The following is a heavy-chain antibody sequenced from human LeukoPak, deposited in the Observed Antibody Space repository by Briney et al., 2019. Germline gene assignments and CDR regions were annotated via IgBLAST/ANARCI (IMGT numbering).Heavy chain of an antibody. CDR3: ASIGDRRTGELYRIDY. Sequence: AGGSLRLSCAASGFTFSNYAMHWVRQAPGKGLEWVAVVSYDGSNKYYADSVKGRFTISRENSKNTLYLQMNSLRAEDAAIYYCASIGDRRTGELYRIDYWGQGTLVTVSS. D-gene: IGHD7-27*01. J-gene: IGHJ4*02. V-gene: IGHV3-30-3*01. CDR2: VSYDGSNK. CDR1: GFTFSNYA.